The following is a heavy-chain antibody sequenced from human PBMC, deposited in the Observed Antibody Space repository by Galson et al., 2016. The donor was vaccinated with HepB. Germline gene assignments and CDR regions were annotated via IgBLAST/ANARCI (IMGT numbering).Heavy chain of an antibody. Sequence: SVKVSCKVSGYTLTELSMHSVRQAPGRGLEWMGTFDPEDGDTIYAQKFQGRVTMTEDTSTVTAYMELSSLRSEDTAVYYCATVEGSSGYFPLDYWGQGTLVTVSS. CDR2: FDPEDGDT. J-gene: IGHJ4*02. D-gene: IGHD3-22*01. CDR1: GYTLTELS. V-gene: IGHV1-24*01. CDR3: ATVEGSSGYFPLDY.